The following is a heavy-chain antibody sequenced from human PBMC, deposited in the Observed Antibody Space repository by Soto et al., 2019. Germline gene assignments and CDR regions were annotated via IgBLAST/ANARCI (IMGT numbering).Heavy chain of an antibody. V-gene: IGHV4-31*03. CDR3: ARGDSSSWYRYFDY. Sequence: SETLSLTCSVSGGSIGSGGYYWSWIRQHPGKGLEWIAYISYSGNPYYNPSLKSRVTLSVDTSKNHFSLKLRSVTAADTAVYYCARGDSSSWYRYFDYWGQGTLVTVSS. CDR1: GGSIGSGGYY. CDR2: ISYSGNP. D-gene: IGHD6-13*01. J-gene: IGHJ4*02.